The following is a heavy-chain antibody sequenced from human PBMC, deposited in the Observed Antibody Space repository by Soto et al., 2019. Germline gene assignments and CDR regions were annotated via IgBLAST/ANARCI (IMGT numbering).Heavy chain of an antibody. CDR1: GYNFTGYY. Sequence: ASVKGSCKASGYNFTGYYLHWVRQAPGQGLEWMGWINPNSGGTNYAQKFQGRVTMTRDTSISTAYMELSRLRSDDTAVYYCARDRGGDPADWGQGTLVTVSS. J-gene: IGHJ4*02. CDR2: INPNSGGT. D-gene: IGHD3-10*01. V-gene: IGHV1-2*02. CDR3: ARDRGGDPAD.